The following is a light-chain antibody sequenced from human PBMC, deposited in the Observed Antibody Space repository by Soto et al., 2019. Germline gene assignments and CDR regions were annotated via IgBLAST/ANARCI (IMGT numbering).Light chain of an antibody. CDR3: LQDYNYPRT. V-gene: IGKV1-6*01. CDR1: QGIRND. J-gene: IGKJ1*01. CDR2: AAS. Sequence: AIQMTQSPSSLSASVGDRVTITYWASQGIRNDLGWYQQKPGKAPKLLIYAASSLQSGVPPRFSGSGSGTDFTLTISSLQPEDFATYYCLQDYNYPRTFGQGTKV.